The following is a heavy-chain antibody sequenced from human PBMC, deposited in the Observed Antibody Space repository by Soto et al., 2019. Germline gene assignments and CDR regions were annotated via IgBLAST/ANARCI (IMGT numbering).Heavy chain of an antibody. D-gene: IGHD2-15*01. CDR2: IYTSGST. Sequence: QVQLQESGPGLVKPSETLSLTCTVSGGSISSYYWIWIRQPAGKGLEWIGRIYTSGSTNYNPSHKSRVTMSVDTSKKLFYLKLRAVTAADTAVSYCARDLSGCSGGSCYYYYGMDVWGQGTTVTVSS. J-gene: IGHJ6*02. CDR1: GGSISSYY. CDR3: ARDLSGCSGGSCYYYYGMDV. V-gene: IGHV4-4*07.